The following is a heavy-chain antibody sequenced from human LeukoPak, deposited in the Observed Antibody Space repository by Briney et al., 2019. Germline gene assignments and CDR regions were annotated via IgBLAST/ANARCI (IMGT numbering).Heavy chain of an antibody. V-gene: IGHV1-8*01. CDR3: AKSLSDIVVVPAAMVWFDP. J-gene: IGHJ5*02. CDR2: MNPNSGNT. D-gene: IGHD2-2*01. CDR1: GYTFTSYD. Sequence: ASVKVSCKASGYTFTSYDINWVRQATGQGLEWMGWMNPNSGNTGYAQKFQGRVTMTRNTSISTAYMELSSLRAEDTAVYYCAKSLSDIVVVPAAMVWFDPWGQGTLVTVSS.